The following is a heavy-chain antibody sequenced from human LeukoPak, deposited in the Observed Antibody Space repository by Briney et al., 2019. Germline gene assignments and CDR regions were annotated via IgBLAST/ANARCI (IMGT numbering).Heavy chain of an antibody. Sequence: GGSLRLSCAASGFTFSTYWMHWVRQDPGKGLVWVSHIKTDGSSTTYADSVKGRFTISRDNAKNTLYLQMNSLRAEDTAVYYCARDRGYTQDYWGQGTLVTVSS. D-gene: IGHD5-12*01. CDR2: IKTDGSST. J-gene: IGHJ4*02. CDR1: GFTFSTYW. V-gene: IGHV3-74*01. CDR3: ARDRGYTQDY.